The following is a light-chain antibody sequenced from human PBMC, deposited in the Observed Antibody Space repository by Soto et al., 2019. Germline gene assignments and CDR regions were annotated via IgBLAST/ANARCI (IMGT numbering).Light chain of an antibody. V-gene: IGLV2-14*01. Sequence: QSVLTQPASVSGSPGQSITISCSGTSSDVGGYNYVSWYQQHPGKAPKLLIFEVTSRPSWVSDRFSASKSANTASLTISGLQPDDEADYYCGSYTARSTHVFGSGTKVTV. CDR2: EVT. CDR1: SSDVGGYNY. J-gene: IGLJ1*01. CDR3: GSYTARSTHV.